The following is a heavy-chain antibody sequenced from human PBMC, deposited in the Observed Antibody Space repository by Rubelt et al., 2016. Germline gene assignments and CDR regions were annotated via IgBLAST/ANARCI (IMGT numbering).Heavy chain of an antibody. J-gene: IGHJ2*01. CDR3: ANVLQRSWYYDL. Sequence: GRSLRLSCAASGFTFSGSAVHWVRQASGKGLEWISAISGGGGSTYYADSVKGRFTISRDNSKNTLYLHMSSLRAEDTAVYYCANVLQRSWYYDLWGRGTLVTVSS. D-gene: IGHD6-6*01. CDR2: ISGGGGST. CDR1: GFTFSGSA. V-gene: IGHV3-23*01.